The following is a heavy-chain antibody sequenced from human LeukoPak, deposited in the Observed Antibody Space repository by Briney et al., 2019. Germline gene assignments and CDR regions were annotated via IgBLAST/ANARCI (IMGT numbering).Heavy chain of an antibody. Sequence: GGSLRLSCAASGFTFSSHWMSWVRQAPGKGLEWVANIKQDGSEKYYVDSVKGRFTISRDNAKNSLYLQMNGLRAEDTAVYYCARGYYDFWSGYYSPYNWFDPWGQGTLVTVSS. J-gene: IGHJ5*02. CDR3: ARGYYDFWSGYYSPYNWFDP. CDR1: GFTFSSHW. D-gene: IGHD3-3*01. V-gene: IGHV3-7*04. CDR2: IKQDGSEK.